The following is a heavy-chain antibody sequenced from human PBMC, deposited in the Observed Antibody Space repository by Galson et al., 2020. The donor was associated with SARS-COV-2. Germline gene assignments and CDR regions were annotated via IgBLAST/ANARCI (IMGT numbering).Heavy chain of an antibody. CDR2: IYYSGST. J-gene: IGHJ2*01. Sequence: SETLSLTCTVSGGSISSYYWSWIRQPPGKGLEWIGYIYYSGSTNYNPSLKSRVTISVDTSKNQFSLKLSSVTAADTAVYYCARDNGAYYYDSSGYYSYWYFDLWGRGTLVTVSS. V-gene: IGHV4-59*01. CDR1: GGSISSYY. D-gene: IGHD3-22*01. CDR3: ARDNGAYYYDSSGYYSYWYFDL.